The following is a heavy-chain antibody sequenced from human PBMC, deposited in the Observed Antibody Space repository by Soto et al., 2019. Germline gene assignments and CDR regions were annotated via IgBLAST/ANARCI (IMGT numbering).Heavy chain of an antibody. CDR1: GGSISSGDYY. Sequence: SETLSLTCTVSGGSISSGDYYWSWIRQPPGKGLEWIGYIYYSGSTYYNPSLKSRVTISVDTSKNQFSLKLSSVTATDTAVYYCARGVFKPFFDYWGQGTLVTVSS. V-gene: IGHV4-30-4*01. CDR2: IYYSGST. J-gene: IGHJ4*02. CDR3: ARGVFKPFFDY. D-gene: IGHD2-8*01.